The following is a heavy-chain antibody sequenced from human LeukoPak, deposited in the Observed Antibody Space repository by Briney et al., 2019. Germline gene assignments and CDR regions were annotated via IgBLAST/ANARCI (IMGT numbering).Heavy chain of an antibody. CDR2: IYPGDSDT. D-gene: IGHD3-22*01. CDR3: ARRITMIVVVIASLWRIKYFDY. J-gene: IGHJ4*02. Sequence: GESLKISCKGFGYSFTSYWIGWVRQMPGRGLEWMGIIYPGDSDTRYSPSFQGQVTISADKSISTAYLQWSSLKASDTAMYYCARRITMIVVVIASLWRIKYFDYWGQGTLVTVSS. CDR1: GYSFTSYW. V-gene: IGHV5-51*01.